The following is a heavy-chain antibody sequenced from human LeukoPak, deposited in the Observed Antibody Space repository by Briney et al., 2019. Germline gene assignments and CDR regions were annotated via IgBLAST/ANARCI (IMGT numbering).Heavy chain of an antibody. Sequence: PGGSLRLSCAASGFTFSSYWMHWVRQAPGKGLVWVSRINSDGSSTSYADSVKGRFTISRDNAKNSLYLQMNSLRAEDTAVYYCARDVYSYGYFGYYGMDVWGQGTTVTVSS. CDR2: INSDGSST. J-gene: IGHJ6*02. V-gene: IGHV3-74*01. D-gene: IGHD5-18*01. CDR3: ARDVYSYGYFGYYGMDV. CDR1: GFTFSSYW.